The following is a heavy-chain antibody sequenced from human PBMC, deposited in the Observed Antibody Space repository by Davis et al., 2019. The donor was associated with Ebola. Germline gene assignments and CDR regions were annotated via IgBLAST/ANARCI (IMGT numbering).Heavy chain of an antibody. D-gene: IGHD3-3*01. Sequence: GESLRLSCAASGFTFSSYGMHWVRQAPGKGLECVAVISYDGNQKYYADSVKGRFTISRENSKNSIFLQLNSLRAEDTAVYYCAKQLGSGFMYDGMDVWGQGTTVTVSS. CDR1: GFTFSSYG. V-gene: IGHV3-30*18. CDR2: ISYDGNQK. CDR3: AKQLGSGFMYDGMDV. J-gene: IGHJ6*02.